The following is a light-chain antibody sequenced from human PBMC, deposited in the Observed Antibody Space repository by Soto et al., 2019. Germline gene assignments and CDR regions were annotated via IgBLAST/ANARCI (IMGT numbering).Light chain of an antibody. V-gene: IGKV3D-20*01. CDR2: GAS. CDR1: QSVSSNY. J-gene: IGKJ1*01. CDR3: QQYGTSPGT. Sequence: EIVLTQPPATLSLSPGERATLTCGASQSVSSNYIAWYQQKPGLAPRLLIYGASTRAIGIPARFSGSGSGTEFILTISSLQSEDFGVYYCQQYGTSPGTFGQGTKVDIK.